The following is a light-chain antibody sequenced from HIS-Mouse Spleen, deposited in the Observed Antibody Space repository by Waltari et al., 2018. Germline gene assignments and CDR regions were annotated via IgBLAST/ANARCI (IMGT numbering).Light chain of an antibody. V-gene: IGLV2-23*03. CDR1: SSDVGSYNL. CDR2: EGS. CDR3: CSYAGSSTFGV. Sequence: QSALTQPASVSGSPGQSITIPCPGTSSDVGSYNLVSCYQQHPGKAPKLMIYEGSKRPSGVSNRFSGSKSGNTASLTISGLQAEDEADYYCCSYAGSSTFGVFGGGTKLTVL. J-gene: IGLJ2*01.